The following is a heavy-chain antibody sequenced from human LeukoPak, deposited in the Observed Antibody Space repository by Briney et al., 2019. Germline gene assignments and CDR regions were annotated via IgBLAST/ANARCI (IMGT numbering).Heavy chain of an antibody. Sequence: PGGSLRPSCVASSGLTFSSYWMSWVRQAPGKGLEWVANIKKDGSEKYYMDSVKGRFTISRDNAKNSLYLQMNSLRADDTAVYHCARQETSSYNGAFDIWGQGTMVTVSS. CDR2: IKKDGSEK. D-gene: IGHD1-26*01. J-gene: IGHJ3*02. CDR1: SGLTFSSYW. V-gene: IGHV3-7*01. CDR3: ARQETSSYNGAFDI.